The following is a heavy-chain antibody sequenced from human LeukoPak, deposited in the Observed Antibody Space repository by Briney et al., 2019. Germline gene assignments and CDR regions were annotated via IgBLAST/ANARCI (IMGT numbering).Heavy chain of an antibody. Sequence: SETLSLTCTVSGGSISSSSYYWGWIRQPPGKGLEWIGSIYYSGSTYYNPSLKSRVTISVDTSKNQFSLKLSSVTAADTAVYYCARGLTMVPYFDYWGQGTLVTVSS. J-gene: IGHJ4*02. CDR3: ARGLTMVPYFDY. V-gene: IGHV4-39*07. CDR1: GGSISSSSYY. D-gene: IGHD3-10*01. CDR2: IYYSGST.